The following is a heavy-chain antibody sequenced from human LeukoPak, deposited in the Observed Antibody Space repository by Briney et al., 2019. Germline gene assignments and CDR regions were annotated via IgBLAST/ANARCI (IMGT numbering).Heavy chain of an antibody. V-gene: IGHV1-2*02. CDR1: GYTFTGYY. D-gene: IGHD6-6*01. CDR2: INPNSGGT. CDR3: AREEYSSSGGFDY. J-gene: IGHJ4*02. Sequence: ASVKVSCKASGYTFTGYYMHWVRQAPGQGLEWMGWINPNSGGTNYAQKFQGRVTMTRDTSISTAYMELRSLRSDDTAVYYCAREEYSSSGGFDYWGQGTLVTVSS.